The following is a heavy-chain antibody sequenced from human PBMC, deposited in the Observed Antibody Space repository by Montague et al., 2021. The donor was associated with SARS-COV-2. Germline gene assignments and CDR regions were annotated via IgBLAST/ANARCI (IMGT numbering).Heavy chain of an antibody. CDR3: ARHSTTHAFDP. CDR2: ITYSGST. D-gene: IGHD1-1*01. Sequence: SETLSLTCVVSSGSISPSDTHYWGWLRQAPGKGLEWIVTITYSGSTSYHPPLRSRVTISDDTSKNQISLNLRSATAADTSVYYRARHSTTHAFDPWGQGILVTVSS. CDR1: SGSISPSDTHY. J-gene: IGHJ5*02. V-gene: IGHV4-39*01.